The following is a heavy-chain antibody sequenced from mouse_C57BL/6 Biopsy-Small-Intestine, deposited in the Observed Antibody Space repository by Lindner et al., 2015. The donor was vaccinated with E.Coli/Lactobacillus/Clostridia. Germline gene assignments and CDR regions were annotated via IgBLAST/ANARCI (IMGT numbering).Heavy chain of an antibody. CDR2: ISYSGST. CDR3: ARGVYYGSSHYWYFDV. Sequence: VQLQESGPGMVKPSQSLSLTCTVTGYSITSGYDWHWIRHFPGNKLEWMGYISYSGSTNYNPSLKSRISITHDTSKNHFFLKLNSVTTEDTATYYCARGVYYGSSHYWYFDVWGTGTTVTVSS. CDR1: GYSITSGYD. V-gene: IGHV3-1*01. D-gene: IGHD1-1*01. J-gene: IGHJ1*03.